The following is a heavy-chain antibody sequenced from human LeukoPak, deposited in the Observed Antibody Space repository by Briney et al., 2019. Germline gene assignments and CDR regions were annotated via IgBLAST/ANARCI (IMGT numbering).Heavy chain of an antibody. V-gene: IGHV1-46*01. J-gene: IGHJ4*02. D-gene: IGHD3-10*01. CDR2: INPSGGST. Sequence: ASVKVSCKASGYTFTGYYMHWVRQAPGQGLEWMGIINPSGGSTSYAQKFQGRVTMTRDTSTSTVYMELSSLRSEDTAVYYCARDLEATYYYGSGSFDYWGQGTLVTVSS. CDR3: ARDLEATYYYGSGSFDY. CDR1: GYTFTGYY.